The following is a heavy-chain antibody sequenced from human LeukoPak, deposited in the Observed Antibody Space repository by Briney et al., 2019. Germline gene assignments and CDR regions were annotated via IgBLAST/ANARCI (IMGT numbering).Heavy chain of an antibody. CDR2: INHSGST. CDR3: ARYYYDSSGYYYYFDY. CDR1: GGSFSGYY. J-gene: IGHJ4*02. V-gene: IGHV4-34*01. Sequence: SETLSLTCAVYGGSFSGYYWSWIRQPPGKGLEWIGEINHSGSTNYNPSLKSRVTISVDTSKNQFSLKLSSVTAADTAVYYCARYYYDSSGYYYYFDYWGQGTLVTVSS. D-gene: IGHD3-22*01.